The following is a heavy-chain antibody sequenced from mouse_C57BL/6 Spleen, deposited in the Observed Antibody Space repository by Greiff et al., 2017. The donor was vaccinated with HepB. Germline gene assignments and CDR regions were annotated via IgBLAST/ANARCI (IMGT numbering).Heavy chain of an antibody. CDR2: INPGSGGT. Sequence: VKLVESGAELVRPGTSVKVSCKASGYAFTNYLIEWVKQRPGQGLEWIGVINPGSGGTNYNEKFKGKATLTADKSSSTAYIQLSSLTSEDSAVYFCARPYDYDRGGAMDYWGQGTSVTVSS. V-gene: IGHV1-54*01. CDR1: GYAFTNYL. J-gene: IGHJ4*01. D-gene: IGHD2-4*01. CDR3: ARPYDYDRGGAMDY.